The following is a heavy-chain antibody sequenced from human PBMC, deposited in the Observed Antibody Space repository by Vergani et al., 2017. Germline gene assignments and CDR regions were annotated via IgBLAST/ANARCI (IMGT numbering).Heavy chain of an antibody. Sequence: QVQLQQWGAGLLKPSETLSLTCAVYGGSFSGYYWSWIRQPPGKGLEWIGYIYYSGSTNYNPSLKSRVTISVDTSKNQFSLKLSSVTAADTAVYYCARRTQYDFWSGWVGWFDPWGQGTLVTVSS. V-gene: IGHV4-34*11. CDR1: GGSFSGYY. D-gene: IGHD3-3*01. J-gene: IGHJ5*02. CDR3: ARRTQYDFWSGWVGWFDP. CDR2: IYYSGST.